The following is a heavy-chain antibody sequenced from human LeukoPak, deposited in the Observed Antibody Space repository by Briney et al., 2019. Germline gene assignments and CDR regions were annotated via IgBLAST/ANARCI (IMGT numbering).Heavy chain of an antibody. V-gene: IGHV4-34*01. Sequence: SETLSLTCAVYGGSFSGYYWSWIRQPPGKGLEWIGEINHSGSTNYNPSLKSRVTISVDTSKNQFSLKLSSVTAADTAVYYCARGRIAAAGPRGRYFDYWGQGTLVTVSS. CDR2: INHSGST. CDR1: GGSFSGYY. J-gene: IGHJ4*02. CDR3: ARGRIAAAGPRGRYFDY. D-gene: IGHD6-13*01.